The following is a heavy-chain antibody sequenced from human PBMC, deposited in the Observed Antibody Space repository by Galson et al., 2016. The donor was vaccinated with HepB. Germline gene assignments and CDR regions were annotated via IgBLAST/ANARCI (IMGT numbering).Heavy chain of an antibody. V-gene: IGHV4-59*08. D-gene: IGHD3-22*01. CDR2: IYYSGST. Sequence: SETLSLTCTVSGGSISSYYWNWIRQPPGKGLEWIGYIYYSGSTNYNPSLKGRVTISVDTSKNQFSLKLSSVTAADTAVYYCARQGHDSSDYYRYFNQWGQGPLVTVSS. CDR3: ARQGHDSSDYYRYFNQ. CDR1: GGSISSYY. J-gene: IGHJ4*02.